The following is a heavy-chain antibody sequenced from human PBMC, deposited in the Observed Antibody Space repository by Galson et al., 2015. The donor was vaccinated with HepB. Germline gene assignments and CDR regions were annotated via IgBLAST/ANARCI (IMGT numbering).Heavy chain of an antibody. CDR2: ISAYNGNT. CDR1: GYTFTSYG. CDR3: ARVILTGYPLTIIGWFDP. V-gene: IGHV1-18*01. Sequence: SVKVSCKASGYTFTSYGISWVRQAPGQGLEWMGWISAYNGNTNYAQKLQGRVTMTTDTSTSTAYMELRSLRSDDTAVYYCARVILTGYPLTIIGWFDPWGQGTLVTVSS. J-gene: IGHJ5*01. D-gene: IGHD3-9*01.